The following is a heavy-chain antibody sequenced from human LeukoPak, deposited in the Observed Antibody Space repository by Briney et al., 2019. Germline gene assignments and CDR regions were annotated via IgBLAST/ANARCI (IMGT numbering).Heavy chain of an antibody. CDR2: ISGSGGST. V-gene: IGHV3-23*01. D-gene: IGHD4-17*01. J-gene: IGHJ4*02. CDR3: AKSTTVTTGMYY. Sequence: SGGSLSLSCAASGFSFSSYAMSWIRQAPGKGLEWVSAISGSGGSTYYAASVKGRFTYTRDNSKNTLYLQMNSLRAEDTAVYYCAKSTTVTTGMYYWGQGTLVTVSS. CDR1: GFSFSSYA.